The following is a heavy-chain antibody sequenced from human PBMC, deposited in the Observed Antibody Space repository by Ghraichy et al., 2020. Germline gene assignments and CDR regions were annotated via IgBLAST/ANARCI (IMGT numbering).Heavy chain of an antibody. D-gene: IGHD1-26*01. CDR1: GFTFSKYA. CDR3: MRGLVGATSGC. J-gene: IGHJ1*01. Sequence: GGSLRLSCTGSGFTFSKYAVHWVRQAPGKGLEWVAVISSDGGKKSYSDSVQGRFTISKDDSKSTVFLQMDSLRVEDTALYYCMRGLVGATSGCWGQGTLVTVSS. V-gene: IGHV3-30-3*01. CDR2: ISSDGGKK.